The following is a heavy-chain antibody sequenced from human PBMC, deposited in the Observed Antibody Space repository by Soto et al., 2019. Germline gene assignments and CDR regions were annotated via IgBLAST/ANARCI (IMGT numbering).Heavy chain of an antibody. CDR3: ARRGSSNYYYYMDV. CDR1: GGSISSYY. CDR2: IYYSGST. D-gene: IGHD3-16*01. V-gene: IGHV4-59*08. Sequence: QVQLQESGPGLVKPSETLSLTCTVSGGSISSYYWSWIRQPPGKGLEWIGYIYYSGSTNYNPSLKSRVTISVDTSKNQFSLKLSSVTAADTAVYYCARRGSSNYYYYMDVWGKGTTVTVSS. J-gene: IGHJ6*03.